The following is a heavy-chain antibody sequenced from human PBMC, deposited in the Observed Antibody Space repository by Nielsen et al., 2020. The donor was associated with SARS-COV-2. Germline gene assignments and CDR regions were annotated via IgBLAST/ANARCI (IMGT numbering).Heavy chain of an antibody. D-gene: IGHD2-2*01. Sequence: GESLKISCAASGFTFSSYSMNWVRQAPGKGLEWVSYISSSSSTIYYADSVKGRFTISRDNAKNSLYLQMNSLRAEDTAVYYCARDQVVPAANGYYYYMDVWGKGTTVTVSS. CDR2: ISSSSSTI. CDR1: GFTFSSYS. CDR3: ARDQVVPAANGYYYYMDV. V-gene: IGHV3-48*04. J-gene: IGHJ6*03.